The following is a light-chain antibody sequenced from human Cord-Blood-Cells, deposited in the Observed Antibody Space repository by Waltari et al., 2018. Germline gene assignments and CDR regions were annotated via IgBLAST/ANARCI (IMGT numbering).Light chain of an antibody. CDR3: CSYAGSSTL. CDR2: EGS. CDR1: SSDVGRYNL. V-gene: IGLV2-23*01. Sequence: QSALTQPASVSGSPGQSLTISCTGTSSDVGRYNLVSWYQQHPGKAPKLMIYEGSKRPSGVSNRFSGSKSGNTASLTISGLQAEDEADYYCCSYAGSSTLFGGGTKLTVL. J-gene: IGLJ2*01.